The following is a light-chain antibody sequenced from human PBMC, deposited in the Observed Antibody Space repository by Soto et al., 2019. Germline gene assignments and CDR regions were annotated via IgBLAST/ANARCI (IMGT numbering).Light chain of an antibody. CDR3: QQDGCSPRT. CDR1: QSVSSSY. CDR2: GAS. Sequence: EIVSAEFSGPLSLSPGERSTLSCMASQSVSSSYLAWYQQKPGQAPRLLIYGASSRATGIPDRFSGSGSGTDFTLTISRLEPEDFAMYYCQQDGCSPRTFGQGTKVDIK. V-gene: IGKV3-20*01. J-gene: IGKJ1*01.